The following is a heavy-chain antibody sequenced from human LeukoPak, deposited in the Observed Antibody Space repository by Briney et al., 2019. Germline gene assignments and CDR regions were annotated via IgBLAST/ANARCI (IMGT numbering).Heavy chain of an antibody. D-gene: IGHD6-19*01. V-gene: IGHV3-9*01. CDR3: AKPLSSGWSGDAFDI. J-gene: IGHJ3*02. CDR1: GFTFDDYA. CDR2: ISWNSGSI. Sequence: PGRSLRLSCAASGFTFDDYAMHWVRQAPGEGLEWVSGISWNSGSIGYADSVKGRFTISRDNAKNSLYPQMNSLRAGDTALYYCAKPLSSGWSGDAFDIWGQGTMVTVSS.